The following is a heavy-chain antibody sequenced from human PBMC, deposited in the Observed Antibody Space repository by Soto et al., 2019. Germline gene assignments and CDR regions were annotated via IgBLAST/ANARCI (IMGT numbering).Heavy chain of an antibody. J-gene: IGHJ5*02. CDR3: ARAGYYDYVWGSYRPDNWFDP. Sequence: ASVKGSCKASGYTFTSYGISWVRQAPGQGLEWMGWISAYNGNTNYAQKLQGRVTMTTDTSTSTAYMELRSLRSDDTAVYYCARAGYYDYVWGSYRPDNWFDPGGQGTLVTVSS. V-gene: IGHV1-18*01. CDR2: ISAYNGNT. CDR1: GYTFTSYG. D-gene: IGHD3-16*02.